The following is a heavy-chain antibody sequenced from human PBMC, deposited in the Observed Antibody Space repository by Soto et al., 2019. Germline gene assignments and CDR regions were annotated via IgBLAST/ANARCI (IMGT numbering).Heavy chain of an antibody. CDR1: GFSLSTSGVG. J-gene: IGHJ4*02. D-gene: IGHD5-18*01. V-gene: IGHV2-5*02. CDR3: AHSSNRGYSYGLVSFGY. CDR2: IYWDDDK. Sequence: SGPTLVNPTQTLTLTCTFSGFSLSTSGVGVGWIRQPPGKALEWLALIYWDDDKRYSPSLKSRLTITKDTSKNQVVLRMTNMDPVDTATYYCAHSSNRGYSYGLVSFGYWGQGTLVTVSS.